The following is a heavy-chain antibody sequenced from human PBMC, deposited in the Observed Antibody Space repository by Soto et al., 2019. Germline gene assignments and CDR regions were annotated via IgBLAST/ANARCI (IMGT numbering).Heavy chain of an antibody. J-gene: IGHJ5*02. D-gene: IGHD6-13*01. CDR3: ARAHTGYSSSWFELDYTWFDP. CDR1: GGSISSGGYY. CDR2: IYYSGST. V-gene: IGHV4-31*03. Sequence: PSETLSLTCTVSGGSISSGGYYWSWIRQHPGKGLEWIGYIYYSGSTYYNPSLKSRVTISVDTSKNQFSLKLSSVTAADTAVYYCARAHTGYSSSWFELDYTWFDPWGQGTLVTVSS.